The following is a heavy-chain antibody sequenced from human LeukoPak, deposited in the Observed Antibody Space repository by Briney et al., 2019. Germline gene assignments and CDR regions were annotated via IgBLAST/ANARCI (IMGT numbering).Heavy chain of an antibody. V-gene: IGHV1-69*05. CDR3: ARGSSGYYPHNWFDP. D-gene: IGHD3-22*01. J-gene: IGHJ5*02. CDR2: IIPIFGTA. CDR1: GGTFSSYA. Sequence: SVKVSCKASGGTFSSYAISWVRQAPGQGLGWMGGIIPIFGTANYAQKFQGRVTITTDESTSTAYMELSSLRSEDTAVYYCARGSSGYYPHNWFDPWGQGTLVTVSS.